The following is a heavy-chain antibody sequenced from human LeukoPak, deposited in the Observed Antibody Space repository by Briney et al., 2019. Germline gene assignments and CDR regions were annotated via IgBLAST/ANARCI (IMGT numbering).Heavy chain of an antibody. CDR2: ISSSSSYI. V-gene: IGHV3-21*01. CDR3: ASMVRGVINYYMDV. D-gene: IGHD3-10*01. Sequence: GGSLRLSCAASGFTFSSYSMNWVRQAPGKGLEWVSSISSSSSYIYYADSVKGRFTISRDNAKNSLYLQMNSLRAEDTAVYYCASMVRGVINYYMDVWGKGTTVTISS. J-gene: IGHJ6*03. CDR1: GFTFSSYS.